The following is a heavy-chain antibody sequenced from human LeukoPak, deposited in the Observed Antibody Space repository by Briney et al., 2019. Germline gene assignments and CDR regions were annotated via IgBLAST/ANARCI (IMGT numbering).Heavy chain of an antibody. CDR3: AKSAYYDASGYYREYCFDY. V-gene: IGHV3-23*01. J-gene: IGHJ4*02. CDR2: ISGSGGST. CDR1: GFSFSNYA. Sequence: GGSLRLSCVSSGFSFSNYAMSWVRQAPGKGLEWVSSISGSGGSTHYADSVKGRFTISRDKTKNTLYLQMNSLRAEDTAVYYCAKSAYYDASGYYREYCFDYWGQGTLVTVSS. D-gene: IGHD3-22*01.